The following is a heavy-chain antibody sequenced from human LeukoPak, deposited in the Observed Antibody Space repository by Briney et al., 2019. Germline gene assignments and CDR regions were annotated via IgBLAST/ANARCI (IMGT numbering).Heavy chain of an antibody. CDR3: ARDKDDPWGIVVVTPDY. J-gene: IGHJ4*02. V-gene: IGHV3-21*01. Sequence: GGSLRLSCAASGFTFSSYGMHWVRQAPGRGLEWVSVISGNSGATYYADSVKGRFTISRDNAKNSLYLQMNSLRAEDTAVYYCARDKDDPWGIVVVTPDYWGQGTLVTVSS. CDR2: ISGNSGAT. CDR1: GFTFSSYG. D-gene: IGHD3-22*01.